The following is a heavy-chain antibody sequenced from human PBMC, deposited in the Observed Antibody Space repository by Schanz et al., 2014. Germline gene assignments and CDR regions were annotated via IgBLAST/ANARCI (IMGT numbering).Heavy chain of an antibody. D-gene: IGHD1-26*01. V-gene: IGHV3-66*01. Sequence: EVQLVESGGDLVQPGGSLRLSCAASEFTVSSNYMSWVRQAPGKGLEWVSVIYSGGSTYYANSVKGRFTISRDNSKNTLYLQMSSLRAEDTAVYYCARVLSGTYYRSLDYWGQGTLVTVSS. J-gene: IGHJ4*02. CDR1: EFTVSSNY. CDR3: ARVLSGTYYRSLDY. CDR2: IYSGGST.